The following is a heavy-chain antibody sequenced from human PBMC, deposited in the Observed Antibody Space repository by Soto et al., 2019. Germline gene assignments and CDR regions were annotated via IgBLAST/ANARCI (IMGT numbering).Heavy chain of an antibody. CDR1: GYPFISYG. CDR3: ARSLWFGELLSVGYFDY. D-gene: IGHD3-10*01. Sequence: QVPLVQSGAEVKKPGASVKVSCKASGYPFISYGISWVRQAPGQGLEWMGWISVYNGNTRYAQKVQGRVTMTTDTSTTTAYIELRSLRSDDTAVYYCARSLWFGELLSVGYFDYWGQGTLVTVSS. CDR2: ISVYNGNT. J-gene: IGHJ4*02. V-gene: IGHV1-18*01.